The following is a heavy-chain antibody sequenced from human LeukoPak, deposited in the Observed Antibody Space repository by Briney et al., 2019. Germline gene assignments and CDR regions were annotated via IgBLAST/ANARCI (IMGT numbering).Heavy chain of an antibody. CDR2: ITPSDGGT. J-gene: IGHJ3*02. CDR3: ARVGHPGAFYI. Sequence: ASVKVSCKASGYTFTNYFMHWVRQAPGQGLEWMGIITPSDGGTSYAQRFQGRVTMTRDTSTSTVRMELRSLRSEDTAVYYCARVGHPGAFYIWGQRTMVTVSS. V-gene: IGHV1-46*01. CDR1: GYTFTNYF.